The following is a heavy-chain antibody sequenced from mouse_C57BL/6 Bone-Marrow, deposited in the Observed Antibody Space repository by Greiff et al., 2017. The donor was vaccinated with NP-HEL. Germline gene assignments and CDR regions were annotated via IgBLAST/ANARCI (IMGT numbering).Heavy chain of an antibody. D-gene: IGHD1-1*01. CDR2: GQGLEWIG. V-gene: IGHV1-87*01. CDR3: SEDSAVYYCALYYGSSPGYFDV. Sequence: QVQLQQSGPELARPWASVKISCQAFYTFSRRVHFAIRDTNYWMQWVKQRPGQGLEWIGAIYPGKGDTSYNQKFKGKATLTADKSSSTAYMQLSSLTSEDSAVYYCALYYGSSPGYFDVWGTGTTVTVSS. J-gene: IGHJ1*03. CDR1: YTFSRRVH.